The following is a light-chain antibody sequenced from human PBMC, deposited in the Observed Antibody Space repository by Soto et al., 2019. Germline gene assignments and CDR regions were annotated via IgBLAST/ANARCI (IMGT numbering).Light chain of an antibody. CDR1: QSVSSSY. CDR2: GAS. V-gene: IGKV3-20*01. Sequence: EIVLTQSPGTLSLSPGERATLSCRASQSVSSSYLAWYQQKPGQAPRLLIYGASSRATGIPDRFSGSGSGTDFTLINSRMEAEDVVVYYCQQYGSSSWTFGRAIEVEIK. CDR3: QQYGSSSWT. J-gene: IGKJ1*01.